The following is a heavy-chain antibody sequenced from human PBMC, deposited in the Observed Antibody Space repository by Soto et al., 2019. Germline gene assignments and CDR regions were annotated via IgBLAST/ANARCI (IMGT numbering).Heavy chain of an antibody. D-gene: IGHD2-15*01. CDR3: ARVGDIVLLQFDGSYYYGMDV. CDR2: ISAYNGNT. J-gene: IGHJ6*02. Sequence: GASVKVSCKASGYTFTSYGSSWVRQAPGQGLEWMGWISAYNGNTNYAQKLQGRVTMTTDTSTSTAYMELRSLRSDDTAVYYCARVGDIVLLQFDGSYYYGMDVWGQGTTVTVSS. CDR1: GYTFTSYG. V-gene: IGHV1-18*01.